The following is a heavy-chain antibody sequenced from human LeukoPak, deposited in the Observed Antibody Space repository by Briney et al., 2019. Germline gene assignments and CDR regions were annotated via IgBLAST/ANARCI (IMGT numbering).Heavy chain of an antibody. Sequence: SSETLSLTCTVSGGSISSSSYYWGWIRQPPGKGLEWIGEINHSGSTNYNPSLKSRVTISVDTSKNQFSLKLSSVTAADTAVYYCAADVRGAGYWGQGTLVTVSS. CDR3: AADVRGAGY. CDR1: GGSISSSSYY. J-gene: IGHJ4*02. D-gene: IGHD6-13*01. V-gene: IGHV4-39*07. CDR2: INHSGST.